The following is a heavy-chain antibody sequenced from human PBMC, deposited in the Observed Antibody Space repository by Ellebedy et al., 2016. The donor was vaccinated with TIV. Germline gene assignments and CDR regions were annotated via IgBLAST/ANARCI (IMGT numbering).Heavy chain of an antibody. J-gene: IGHJ5*02. CDR1: GYSFTSYW. V-gene: IGHV5-10-1*01. D-gene: IGHD3-9*01. CDR3: ARGPDDWDWFDP. Sequence: GESLKISXKGSGYSFTSYWISWVRQMPGKGLEWMGRIDPSDSYTNYSPSFQGHVTISADKSISTAYLQWSSLKASDTAMYYCARGPDDWDWFDPWGQGTLVTVSS. CDR2: IDPSDSYT.